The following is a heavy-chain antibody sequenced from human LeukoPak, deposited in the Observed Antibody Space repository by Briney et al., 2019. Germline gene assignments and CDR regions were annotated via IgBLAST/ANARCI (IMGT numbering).Heavy chain of an antibody. J-gene: IGHJ3*02. Sequence: TSVKVSCKASGFTFTSSAVQWVRQARGQRLEWIGWIVVGSGDTNSAQKFQERVTITRDMSTRTAYMELSSLRSEDTAVYYCGADSMPRGVFSYAFDIWGQGTMVTVSS. CDR2: IVVGSGDT. V-gene: IGHV1-58*01. CDR1: GFTFTSSA. CDR3: GADSMPRGVFSYAFDI. D-gene: IGHD3-10*01.